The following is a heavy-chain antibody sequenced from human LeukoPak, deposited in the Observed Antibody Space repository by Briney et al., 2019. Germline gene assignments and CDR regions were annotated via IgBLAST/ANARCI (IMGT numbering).Heavy chain of an antibody. J-gene: IGHJ3*02. Sequence: SETLSLTCAVSGGSISSGGYSWSWIRQPPGKGLEWIGYIYHSGSTYYNPSLKSRVTISVDRSKNQFSLKLSSVTAADTAVYYCARGHRYYYDSSGYPDDAFDIWGQGTMVTVSS. CDR3: ARGHRYYYDSSGYPDDAFDI. V-gene: IGHV4-30-2*01. CDR2: IYHSGST. CDR1: GGSISSGGYS. D-gene: IGHD3-22*01.